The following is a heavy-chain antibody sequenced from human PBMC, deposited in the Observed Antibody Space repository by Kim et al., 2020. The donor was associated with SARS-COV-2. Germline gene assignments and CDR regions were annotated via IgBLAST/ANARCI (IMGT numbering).Heavy chain of an antibody. V-gene: IGHV3-23*01. CDR3: AKDHPSGGWPAFDS. J-gene: IGHJ5*02. D-gene: IGHD6-19*01. CDR1: GFTFGAYA. CDR2: VNNNNNA. Sequence: GGSLRLSCATSGFTFGAYALSWVRQAPGGGLEWVASVNNNNNAYYADFVKGRFTVSRDYSQNTLHLQMDRLRAEDTALYYCAKDHPSGGWPAFDSWGQG.